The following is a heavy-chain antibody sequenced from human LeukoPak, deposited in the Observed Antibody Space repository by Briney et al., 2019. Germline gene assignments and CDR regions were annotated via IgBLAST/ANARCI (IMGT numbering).Heavy chain of an antibody. Sequence: GGSLRLSCAASGFTFSSYSMNWVRQAPGKGLEWLSSISSSSSTIYYADSVKGRVTISRDNAKKSLYLQRNGPRAEDTAVYYCAREIPQQLVAMDVWGQGTTVTVSS. CDR3: AREIPQQLVAMDV. CDR1: GFTFSSYS. J-gene: IGHJ6*02. D-gene: IGHD6-13*01. CDR2: ISSSSSTI. V-gene: IGHV3-48*01.